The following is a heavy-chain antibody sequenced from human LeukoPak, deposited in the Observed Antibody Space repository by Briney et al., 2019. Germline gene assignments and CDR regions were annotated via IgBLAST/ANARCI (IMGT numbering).Heavy chain of an antibody. CDR2: MNPNSGNT. D-gene: IGHD1-26*01. J-gene: IGHJ1*01. CDR3: ATEYSGSYPEYFQH. V-gene: IGHV1-8*01. Sequence: ASVKVSCKASGYTFTSYDINWVRQATGQGLEWMGWMNPNSGNTGYAQKFQGRVTMTEDTSTDTAYMELSSLRSEDTAVYYCATEYSGSYPEYFQHWGQGTLVTVSS. CDR1: GYTFTSYD.